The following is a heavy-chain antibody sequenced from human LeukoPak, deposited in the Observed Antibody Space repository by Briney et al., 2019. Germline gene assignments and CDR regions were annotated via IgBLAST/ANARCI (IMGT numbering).Heavy chain of an antibody. CDR3: ARRIAVAGLDY. CDR2: ISYDGSNK. Sequence: SGGSLRLSCAASGFTFSSYAMHWVRQAPGKGLEWVAVISYDGSNKYYADSVKGRLTISRDNSKNTLYLQMNSLRAEDTAVYYCARRIAVAGLDYWGQGTLVTVSS. J-gene: IGHJ4*02. V-gene: IGHV3-30-3*01. D-gene: IGHD6-19*01. CDR1: GFTFSSYA.